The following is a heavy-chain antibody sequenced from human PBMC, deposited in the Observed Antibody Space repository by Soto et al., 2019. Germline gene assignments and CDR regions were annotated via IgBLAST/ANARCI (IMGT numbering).Heavy chain of an antibody. CDR2: ISGSGGST. V-gene: IGHV3-23*01. CDR3: AKTLPKYCSGGSCYIDY. CDR1: GFTFSSYA. D-gene: IGHD2-15*01. J-gene: IGHJ4*02. Sequence: PGGSLRISCEASGFTFSSYAIIWVRQAPGKGLEWVSAISGSGGSTYYADSVKGRFTISRDNSKNTLYLQMNSLRAEDTAVYYCAKTLPKYCSGGSCYIDYWGQGTLVTVSS.